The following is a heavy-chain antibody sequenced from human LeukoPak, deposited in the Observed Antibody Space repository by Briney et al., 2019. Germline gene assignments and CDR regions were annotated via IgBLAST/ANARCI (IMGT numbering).Heavy chain of an antibody. CDR3: ARGWFGELYPIDY. Sequence: GGSLRLSCAASGFTFSSYWVHWVRQAPGKGLVWVSRINSDGSSTSYADSVKGRFTISRDNAKNTLYLQMNSLRAEDTAVYYCARGWFGELYPIDYWGQGTLVTVSS. D-gene: IGHD3-10*01. J-gene: IGHJ4*02. CDR2: INSDGSST. CDR1: GFTFSSYW. V-gene: IGHV3-74*01.